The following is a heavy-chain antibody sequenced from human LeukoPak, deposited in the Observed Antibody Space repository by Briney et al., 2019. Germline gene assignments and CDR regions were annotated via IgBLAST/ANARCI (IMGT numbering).Heavy chain of an antibody. Sequence: SETLSLTCAVYGGSFSGYYWSWIRQPPGKGLEWIGSMYYSGSSFYNPSLKSRVAISVDTSKNQFSLRLSSVTAADTAVYYCARDSNKSWGGGVFDIWGQGTMVTVSS. CDR3: ARDSNKSWGGGVFDI. D-gene: IGHD3-16*01. J-gene: IGHJ3*02. V-gene: IGHV4-34*01. CDR1: GGSFSGYY. CDR2: MYYSGSS.